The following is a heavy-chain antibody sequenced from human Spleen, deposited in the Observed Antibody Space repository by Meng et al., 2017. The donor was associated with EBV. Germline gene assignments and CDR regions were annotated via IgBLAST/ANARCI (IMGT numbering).Heavy chain of an antibody. V-gene: IGHV3-74*01. Sequence: LVESGGALFQPGGALRPSCAGSGFTFSSYWMQWVRQAPGKGLVWVSSINENGATTTYADSVKGRFTISRGNAKNTLYLQMNSLRAEDTAVYYCSRDLAGSDDYWGQGTLVIVSS. CDR3: SRDLAGSDDY. CDR1: GFTFSSYW. J-gene: IGHJ4*02. CDR2: INENGATT. D-gene: IGHD1-14*01.